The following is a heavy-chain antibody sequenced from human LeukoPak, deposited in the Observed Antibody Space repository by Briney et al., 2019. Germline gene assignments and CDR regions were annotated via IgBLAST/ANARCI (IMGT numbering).Heavy chain of an antibody. J-gene: IGHJ4*02. CDR1: GFTFSNYA. Sequence: GGSLRLSCAASGFTFSNYAMNWVRQAPGKGLEWVSSFGTRSSSIYYAHSVTGRFIVSRDNAKNSLLLQMDGLRAEDTAVYYCARDKMTGDSYFDYWGQGILVTVSS. V-gene: IGHV3-21*01. D-gene: IGHD7-27*01. CDR3: ARDKMTGDSYFDY. CDR2: FGTRSSSI.